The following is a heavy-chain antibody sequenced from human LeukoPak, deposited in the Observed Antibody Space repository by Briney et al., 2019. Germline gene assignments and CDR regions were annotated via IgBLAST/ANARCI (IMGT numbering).Heavy chain of an antibody. D-gene: IGHD3-3*01. CDR1: GGSISSYY. CDR2: IYTSGST. CDR3: ARGGNRGVLRFLEWSRPLFDY. J-gene: IGHJ4*02. Sequence: PSETLSLTCTVSGGSISSYYWSWIRQPAGKGLEWIGRIYTSGSTNYNPSLKSRVTMSVDTSKNQFSLKLSSVTAADTAVYYCARGGNRGVLRFLEWSRPLFDYWGQGTLVTVSS. V-gene: IGHV4-4*07.